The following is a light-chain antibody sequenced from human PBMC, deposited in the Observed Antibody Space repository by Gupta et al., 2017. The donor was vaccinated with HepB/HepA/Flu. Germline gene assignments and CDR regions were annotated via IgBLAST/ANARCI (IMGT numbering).Light chain of an antibody. V-gene: IGKV1-39*01. CDR3: QQSYIIPYT. CDR1: HSISAY. J-gene: IGKJ2*01. CDR2: GAS. Sequence: LSXXVGDRVTITCRASHSISAYLNWYQQKPGLAPRLLIYGASNLQTGVPSRFSGSGSGTDFTLTISRLQPEDVATFYCQQSYIIPYTFGQGTKVEI.